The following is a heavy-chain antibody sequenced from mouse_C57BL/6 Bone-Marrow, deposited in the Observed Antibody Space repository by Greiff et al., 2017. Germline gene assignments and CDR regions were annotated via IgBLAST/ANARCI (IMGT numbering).Heavy chain of an antibody. CDR3: TGRDGNYRAYAMDY. D-gene: IGHD2-1*01. CDR2: IRLKSDNYAT. CDR1: GFTFSNYW. V-gene: IGHV6-3*01. Sequence: EVKLMESGGGLVRPGGSMKLSCVASGFTFSNYWMNWVRQSPEKGLEWVAQIRLKSDNYATHYAESVKGRFTISRDDSKSSVYLQMNNLRAEDTGIYYCTGRDGNYRAYAMDYWGQGTSVTVSS. J-gene: IGHJ4*01.